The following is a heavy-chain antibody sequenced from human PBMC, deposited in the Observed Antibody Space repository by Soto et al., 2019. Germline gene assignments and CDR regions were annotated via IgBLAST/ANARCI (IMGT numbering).Heavy chain of an antibody. D-gene: IGHD4-17*01. J-gene: IGHJ3*02. Sequence: QLQLQESGSGLVKPSQTLSLTCAVSGGSISSGGYSWSWIRQPPGKGLEWIGYIYHSGSTYYNPSLKSRVTISVDRSKNQFSLKLSSVTAADTAVYSCASFTVTGAFDIWCQGTMVTVSS. V-gene: IGHV4-30-2*01. CDR3: ASFTVTGAFDI. CDR2: IYHSGST. CDR1: GGSISSGGYS.